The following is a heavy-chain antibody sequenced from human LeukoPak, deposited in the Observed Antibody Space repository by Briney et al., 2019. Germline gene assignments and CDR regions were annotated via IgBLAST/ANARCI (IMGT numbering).Heavy chain of an antibody. V-gene: IGHV4-30-2*01. CDR2: IYHSGST. J-gene: IGHJ6*03. D-gene: IGHD4-23*01. CDR3: ARISGGGNPWYYYYYMDV. CDR1: GGSISSGDYY. Sequence: SETLSLTCTVSGGSISSGDYYWSWIRQPPGKGLEWIGYIYHSGSTYYNPSLKSRVTISVDRSKNQFSLKLSSVTAADTAVYYCARISGGGNPWYYYYYMDVWGKGTTVTVSS.